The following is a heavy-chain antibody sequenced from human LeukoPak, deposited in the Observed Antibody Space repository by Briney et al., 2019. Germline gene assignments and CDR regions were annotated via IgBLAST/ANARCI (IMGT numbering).Heavy chain of an antibody. CDR1: GGSISSYY. D-gene: IGHD5-12*01. CDR3: ARAVGDYGYGRYFDY. J-gene: IGHJ4*02. Sequence: SETLSLTCTVSGGSISSYYWSWIRQPPGKGLEGSGNVYNTGNTNYTPSLESRVAISVDTSKTQFSLRLSSVTAADTAVYYCARAVGDYGYGRYFDYWGQGTLVTVSS. CDR2: VYNTGNT. V-gene: IGHV4-59*01.